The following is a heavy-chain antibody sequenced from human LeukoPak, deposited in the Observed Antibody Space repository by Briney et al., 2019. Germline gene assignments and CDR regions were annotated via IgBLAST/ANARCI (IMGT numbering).Heavy chain of an antibody. D-gene: IGHD6-13*01. CDR2: IYYSGST. Sequence: TSETLSLTCTVSGGSISSSSYYWGWIRQPPGKGLEWIGSIYYSGSTYYNPSLKSRVTISVDTSKNQFSLKLSSVTAADTAVYYCAGEYSSSWYANYYYYMDVWGKGTTVTVSS. CDR1: GGSISSSSYY. CDR3: AGEYSSSWYANYYYYMDV. V-gene: IGHV4-39*07. J-gene: IGHJ6*03.